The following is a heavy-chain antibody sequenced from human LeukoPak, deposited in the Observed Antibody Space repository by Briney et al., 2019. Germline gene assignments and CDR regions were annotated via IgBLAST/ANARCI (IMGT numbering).Heavy chain of an antibody. CDR3: AITDSGSYYLNY. Sequence: SETLSLTCTVSGGSVSSGSYCWSWIRQPPGKGLEWIGYMYYSGSTNYNPSLKSRVTISVETSKNQFSLKLSSVTAAATAVYYCAITDSGSYYLNYWGQGTLVTVSS. D-gene: IGHD1-26*01. CDR1: GGSVSSGSYC. V-gene: IGHV4-61*01. J-gene: IGHJ4*02. CDR2: MYYSGST.